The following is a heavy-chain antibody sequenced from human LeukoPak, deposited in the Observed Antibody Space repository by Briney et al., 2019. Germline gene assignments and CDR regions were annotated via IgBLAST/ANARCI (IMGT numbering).Heavy chain of an antibody. J-gene: IGHJ5*02. V-gene: IGHV1-69*13. CDR3: AREWMVRGVIRKYNCFDP. CDR1: GGTFSSYA. Sequence: SVKVSCKASGGTFSSYAISWVRQAPGQGLEWMGGIIPIFGTANYAQKFQGRVTITADESTSTAYMELSSLRSEDTAVYYCAREWMVRGVIRKYNCFDPWAREPWSPSPQ. CDR2: IIPIFGTA. D-gene: IGHD3-10*01.